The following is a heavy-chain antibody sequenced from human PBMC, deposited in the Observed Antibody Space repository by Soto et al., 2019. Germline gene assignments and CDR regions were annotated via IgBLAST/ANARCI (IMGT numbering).Heavy chain of an antibody. Sequence: PSETLSLTCAVSGGSISSGGYSWSWIRQPPGKGLEWIGSIYYSGNILYNPSLKSRVIIPVDTSKNHFSLKLNSVTAADTAMYYCARHDVPSKFDYWGLGTLVTVSS. CDR1: GGSISSGGYS. J-gene: IGHJ4*02. CDR3: ARHDVPSKFDY. V-gene: IGHV4-30-2*03. D-gene: IGHD4-4*01. CDR2: IYYSGNI.